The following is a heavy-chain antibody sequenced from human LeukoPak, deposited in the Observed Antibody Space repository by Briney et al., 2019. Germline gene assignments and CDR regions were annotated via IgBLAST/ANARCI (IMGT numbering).Heavy chain of an antibody. J-gene: IGHJ4*02. CDR3: ARAPYPDWGSYNS. V-gene: IGHV4-39*07. D-gene: IGHD7-27*01. Sequence: PSETLSLTCTVSGASISGSIYYWGWIRQPPGRGLEWVGSIYYSGYSGTTYYTPSLKSRVTISIDTSKNQFSLKLNSVTAADTAVYYCARAPYPDWGSYNSWGQGTLVTVSS. CDR1: GASISGSIYY. CDR2: IYYSGYSGTT.